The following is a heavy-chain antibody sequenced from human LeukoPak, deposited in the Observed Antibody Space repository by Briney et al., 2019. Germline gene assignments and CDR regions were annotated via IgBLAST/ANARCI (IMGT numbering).Heavy chain of an antibody. V-gene: IGHV4-34*01. CDR3: ARGNVGGYSLRWGFDI. D-gene: IGHD5-18*01. CDR2: INHSGST. J-gene: IGHJ3*02. Sequence: SETLSLTCAVYGESFSGYYWSWIRQPPGKGRECGGEINHSGSTNYNPSLKSRVTISVETSKNQFSLKLSSGTAAATAVYSWARGNVGGYSLRWGFDIWGAGKVGSVSP. CDR1: GESFSGYY.